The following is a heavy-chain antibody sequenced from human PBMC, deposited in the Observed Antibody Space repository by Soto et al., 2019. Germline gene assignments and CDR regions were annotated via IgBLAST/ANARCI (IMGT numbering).Heavy chain of an antibody. D-gene: IGHD3-10*01. J-gene: IGHJ4*02. CDR2: IYPGDSDT. CDR1: GYSFTSYW. Sequence: GESLKISCKGSGYSFTSYWIGWVRQMPGKGLEWMGIIYPGDSDTRYSPSFQGQVTISADKSISTAYLQWSSLKASDTAMYYCASSRDYYGSGTPALFDYWGQGTLVTSPQ. CDR3: ASSRDYYGSGTPALFDY. V-gene: IGHV5-51*01.